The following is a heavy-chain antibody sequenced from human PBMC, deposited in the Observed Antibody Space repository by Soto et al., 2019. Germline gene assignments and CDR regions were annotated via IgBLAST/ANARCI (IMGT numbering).Heavy chain of an antibody. CDR1: GGSISSGGYY. CDR2: IYYSGST. J-gene: IGHJ4*02. Sequence: SETLSLTCTVSGGSISSGGYYWSWIRQQPGKGLEWIGYIYYSGSTYYNPSLKSRVTISADTSKNQFSLKLSSVTAADTAVYYCARGNVVRGVSFDYWGQGTLVTVSS. CDR3: ARGNVVRGVSFDY. V-gene: IGHV4-31*03. D-gene: IGHD3-10*01.